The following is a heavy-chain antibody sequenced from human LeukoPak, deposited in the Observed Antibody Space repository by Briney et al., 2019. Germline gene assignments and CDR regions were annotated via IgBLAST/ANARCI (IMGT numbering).Heavy chain of an antibody. CDR1: GFSFSDNY. J-gene: IGHJ4*02. CDR2: ISGDGYDI. Sequence: GGSLRLSCATSGFSFSDNYMSWIRQAPGKGLQWLSYISGDGYDINYADSVKGRFTVARDNAKNSLYLQMNSLRAEDTAVYYCAKGGSAKFDYWGQGTLVTVSS. D-gene: IGHD6-25*01. CDR3: AKGGSAKFDY. V-gene: IGHV3-11*04.